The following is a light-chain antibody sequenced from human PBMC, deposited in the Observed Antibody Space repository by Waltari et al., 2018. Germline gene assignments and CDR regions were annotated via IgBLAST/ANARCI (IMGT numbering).Light chain of an antibody. J-gene: IGLJ3*02. V-gene: IGLV2-14*03. CDR2: DVR. Sequence: MNDIGSYDFVSWFRQHPGKAPTLLLYDVRNRPWGISNRFSGSKSGYTASLTISGLQAEDEADYYCSSYTTSSTWVFGGGTRVTVL. CDR3: SSYTTSSTWV. CDR1: MNDIGSYDF.